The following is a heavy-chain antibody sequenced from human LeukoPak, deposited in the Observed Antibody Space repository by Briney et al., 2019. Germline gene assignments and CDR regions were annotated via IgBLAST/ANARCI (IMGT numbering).Heavy chain of an antibody. CDR2: INPNSGNT. CDR3: ARTPGAAGRKNWFDP. Sequence: ASVKVSCKASGYTFTGYYMHWVRQAPGQGLEWMGWINPNSGNTGYAQKFQGRVTMTRNTSISTAYMELSSLRSEDTAVYYCARTPGAAGRKNWFDPWGQGTLVTVSS. CDR1: GYTFTGYY. J-gene: IGHJ5*02. V-gene: IGHV1-8*02. D-gene: IGHD6-13*01.